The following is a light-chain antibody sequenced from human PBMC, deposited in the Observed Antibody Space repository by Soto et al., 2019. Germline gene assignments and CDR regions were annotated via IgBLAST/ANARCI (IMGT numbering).Light chain of an antibody. J-gene: IGLJ1*01. CDR2: EVS. CDR3: SSYAGSNNSLYV. V-gene: IGLV2-8*01. CDR1: SSDVGGYNY. Sequence: QSVLTRPPSASGSPGQSVTISCTGTSSDVGGYNYVSWYQQHPGKAPKLMIYEVSKRPSGVPDRFPGSKSGNTASLTVSGLQAEDEADYYCSSYAGSNNSLYVFGTGTKVTVL.